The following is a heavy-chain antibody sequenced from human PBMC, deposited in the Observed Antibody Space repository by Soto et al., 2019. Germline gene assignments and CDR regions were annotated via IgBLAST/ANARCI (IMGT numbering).Heavy chain of an antibody. CDR3: AREDSSGCFDY. D-gene: IGHD6-19*01. CDR1: GGSISSYY. CDR2: IYYSGST. V-gene: IGHV4-59*01. J-gene: IGHJ4*02. Sequence: SETLSLTCTVSGGSISSYYWSWIRQPPGKGLEWIGYIYYSGSTNYNPSLKSRVTISVDTSKNQFSLKLSSVTAADTAVYYCAREDSSGCFDYWGQGTLVTVSS.